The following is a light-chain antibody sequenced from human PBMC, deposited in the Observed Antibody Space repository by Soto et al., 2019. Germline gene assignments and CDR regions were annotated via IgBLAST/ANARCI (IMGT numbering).Light chain of an antibody. CDR2: KAS. Sequence: IQMTQSPSTLSASVGDRVTITCRASQSISDLLAWYQQKPGEAPKLLIYKASSLESGVPSRFSGSGSGTQFSLTISSLQPDDFATYYCKQYDNYSPFGGGTKVEIK. CDR3: KQYDNYSP. V-gene: IGKV1-5*03. CDR1: QSISDL. J-gene: IGKJ4*02.